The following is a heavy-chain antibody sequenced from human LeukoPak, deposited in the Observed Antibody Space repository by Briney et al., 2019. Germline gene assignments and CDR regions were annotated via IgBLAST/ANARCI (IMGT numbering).Heavy chain of an antibody. CDR1: GRSISSYY. CDR3: ARGHDYGGRKWYYFDY. V-gene: IGHV4-59*01. Sequence: SETLSLTCTVSGRSISSYYWSWIRQPPGKGLEWIGYIYYSGSTNYNPSLKSRVTISVDTSKNQFSLKLSSVTAADTAVYYCARGHDYGGRKWYYFDYWGQGTLVTVSS. D-gene: IGHD4-23*01. CDR2: IYYSGST. J-gene: IGHJ4*02.